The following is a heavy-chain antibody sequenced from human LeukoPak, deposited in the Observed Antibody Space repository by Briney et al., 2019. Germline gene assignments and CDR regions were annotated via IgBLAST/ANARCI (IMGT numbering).Heavy chain of an antibody. CDR2: IHHNGEIT. V-gene: IGHV3-64D*06. CDR1: GFTLTWHV. D-gene: IGHD1-26*01. CDR3: VRDMSGKYSFDY. Sequence: GGSLRLSCAASGFTLTWHVMHWVRQAPGKALEYVSFIHHNGEITSYAESVRGRFTVSRDNSKNTLFLELSGLRTDDTAVYYCVRDMSGKYSFDYWGQGTLVTVSS. J-gene: IGHJ4*02.